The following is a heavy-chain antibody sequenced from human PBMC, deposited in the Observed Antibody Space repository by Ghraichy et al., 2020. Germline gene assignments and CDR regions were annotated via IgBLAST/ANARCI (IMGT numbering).Heavy chain of an antibody. J-gene: IGHJ4*02. Sequence: SETLSLTCTVSGYSISSGYYWGWIRQPPGKGLEWIGSIYHSGSTYYNPSLKSRVTISVDTSKNQFSLKLSSVTAADTAVYYCARDLEPAVAGLEFVDYWGQGTLVTVSS. D-gene: IGHD6-19*01. CDR2: IYHSGST. CDR1: GYSISSGYY. CDR3: ARDLEPAVAGLEFVDY. V-gene: IGHV4-38-2*02.